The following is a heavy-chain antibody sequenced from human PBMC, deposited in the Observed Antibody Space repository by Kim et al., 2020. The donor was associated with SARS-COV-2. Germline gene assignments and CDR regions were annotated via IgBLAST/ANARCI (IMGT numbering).Heavy chain of an antibody. CDR2: ITCNSGSI. CDR3: AKESTITFGGLIATNWFDP. D-gene: IGHD3-16*02. CDR1: GFTFDDYA. Sequence: GGSLRLSCAASGFTFDDYAMHWVRQAPGKGLEWVSSITCNSGSICYADSVKGRFTISRDNAKNSLYLQMNSLRAEDTALYYCAKESTITFGGLIATNWFDPWGQGTRVTVSS. V-gene: IGHV3-9*01. J-gene: IGHJ5*02.